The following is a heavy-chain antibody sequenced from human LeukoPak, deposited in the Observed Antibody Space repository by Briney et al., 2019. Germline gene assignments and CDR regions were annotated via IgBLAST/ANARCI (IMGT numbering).Heavy chain of an antibody. D-gene: IGHD1-7*01. CDR2: ISYSGST. CDR1: GDSISSYY. CDR3: ARATQSSWTTERTTYYYFHMDV. V-gene: IGHV4-59*08. J-gene: IGHJ6*03. Sequence: KPSETLSLTCTVSGDSISSYYWSWIRQPPGKGLEWIAHISYSGSTDYNPSLQSRVTIFVVPSTNQVSLKLSSVTAADTAVYYCARATQSSWTTERTTYYYFHMDVWGEGTTVTVSS.